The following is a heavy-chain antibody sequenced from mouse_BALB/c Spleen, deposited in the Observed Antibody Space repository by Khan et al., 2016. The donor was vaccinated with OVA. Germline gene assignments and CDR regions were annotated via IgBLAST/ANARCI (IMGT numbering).Heavy chain of an antibody. CDR2: ISSRGST. Sequence: EVELVESGPGLVKPSQSLSLTCTVTGYSITSAYAWNWIRQFPGNKLEWMGYISSRGSTNYNPALKSRISITRDTSKNHFFLQLHSVTTEDTAKYYCARDSSRYNYAMDYWGQGTSVTVSS. CDR1: GYSITSAYA. V-gene: IGHV3-2*02. J-gene: IGHJ4*01. D-gene: IGHD2-12*01. CDR3: ARDSSRYNYAMDY.